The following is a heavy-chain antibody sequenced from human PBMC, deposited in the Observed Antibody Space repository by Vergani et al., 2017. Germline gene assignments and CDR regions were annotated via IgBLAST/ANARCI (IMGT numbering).Heavy chain of an antibody. CDR2: IRSDESRR. CDR3: AKEXFWSGYVPSGGLGY. D-gene: IGHD3-3*01. Sequence: QVQLVESGGGVVQPGGSLRLSCAASGFTFNSYGMHWVRQAPGKGLEWVASIRSDESRRYYGDSMEGPFTISRDNSKNTLYLQMNSLRAEDTAVYYCAKEXFWSGYVPSGGLGYWGQGTLVTVSS. CDR1: GFTFNSYG. V-gene: IGHV3-30*02. J-gene: IGHJ4*02.